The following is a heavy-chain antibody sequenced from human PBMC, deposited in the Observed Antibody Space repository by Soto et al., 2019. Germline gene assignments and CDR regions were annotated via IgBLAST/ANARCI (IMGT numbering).Heavy chain of an antibody. Sequence: EVQLLESGGGLVQPGGSLRLSCAASGFSFSSYAMSWVRQAPGKGLEWVSGISGSGAATYYADSVKGRFTISRDNSKNKMYLQMHSLRAEDAAIYYCAKGGGFSYVYPRYYFDAWGQEILVIVSS. D-gene: IGHD5-18*01. J-gene: IGHJ4*02. CDR2: ISGSGAAT. CDR1: GFSFSSYA. V-gene: IGHV3-23*01. CDR3: AKGGGFSYVYPRYYFDA.